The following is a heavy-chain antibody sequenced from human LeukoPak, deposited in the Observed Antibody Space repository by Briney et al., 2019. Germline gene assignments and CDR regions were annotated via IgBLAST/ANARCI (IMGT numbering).Heavy chain of an antibody. CDR2: IYHSGST. V-gene: IGHV4-38-2*02. Sequence: SETLSLTCTVSGYSISSGYYWGWIRQPPGKGLEWIGSIYHSGSTYYNPSLKSRVTISVDTSKNQLSLKLSSVTAADTAVYYCARDGYSGNDGLWGQGTLVTVSS. CDR1: GYSISSGYY. J-gene: IGHJ4*02. CDR3: ARDGYSGNDGL. D-gene: IGHD5-12*01.